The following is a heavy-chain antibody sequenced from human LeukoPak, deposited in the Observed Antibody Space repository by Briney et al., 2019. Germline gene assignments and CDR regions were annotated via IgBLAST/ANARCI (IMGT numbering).Heavy chain of an antibody. D-gene: IGHD6-13*01. CDR1: GFTFSSYS. J-gene: IGHJ4*02. CDR2: ISSSSSYI. V-gene: IGHV3-21*01. CDR3: AIAAAGYYFDY. Sequence: GGSLRLSCAASGFTFSSYSMNWVRQAPGKGLKWVSSISSSSSYIYYADSVKGRFTISRDNAKDSLYLQMNSLRAEDTAVYYCAIAAAGYYFDYWGQGTLVTVSS.